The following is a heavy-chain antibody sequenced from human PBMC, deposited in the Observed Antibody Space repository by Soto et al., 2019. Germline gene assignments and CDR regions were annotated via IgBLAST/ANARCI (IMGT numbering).Heavy chain of an antibody. Sequence: ASVQVSCKASAYTFTDYYIHWVRQAPGQGLEWMGWINPNSGGSYFAQKFLGRVTMTRDTSITTAYMELSRLRSDDTAVYYCARALPEIRMMEGGSFDPWGQGTVVTVSS. V-gene: IGHV1-2*02. CDR2: INPNSGGS. CDR3: ARALPEIRMMEGGSFDP. CDR1: AYTFTDYY. J-gene: IGHJ5*02. D-gene: IGHD1-1*01.